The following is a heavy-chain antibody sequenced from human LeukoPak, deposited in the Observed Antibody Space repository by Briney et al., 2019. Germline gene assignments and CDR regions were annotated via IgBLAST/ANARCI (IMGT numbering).Heavy chain of an antibody. J-gene: IGHJ4*02. D-gene: IGHD2-2*01. V-gene: IGHV3-7*01. Sequence: GGSLRLSCTTSGFTFNSYAMHWVRQAPGKGLEWVANIKQDGSEKYYVDSVKGRFTISRDNAENSLYLQMNSLRAEDTAVYYCARMSSSSFPSQPNKYWGQGTLVTVSS. CDR1: GFTFNSYA. CDR3: ARMSSSSFPSQPNKY. CDR2: IKQDGSEK.